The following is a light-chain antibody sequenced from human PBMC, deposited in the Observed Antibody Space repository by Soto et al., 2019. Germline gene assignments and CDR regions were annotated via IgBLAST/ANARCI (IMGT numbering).Light chain of an antibody. CDR1: QSVTSGS. V-gene: IGKV3-20*01. CDR2: GAS. Sequence: EIVLTQSPGTLSLSPGERATLSCRASQSVTSGSLAWYQQKPGQAPRLLIYGASARATGIPGRFSGSGSGXXXXXXXXXXEPXDFAVYXCQQYGRSPRTFGQGTKVEIK. J-gene: IGKJ1*01. CDR3: QQYGRSPRT.